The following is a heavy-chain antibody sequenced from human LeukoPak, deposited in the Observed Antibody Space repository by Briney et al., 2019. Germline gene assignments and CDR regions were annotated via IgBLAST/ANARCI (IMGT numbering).Heavy chain of an antibody. D-gene: IGHD3-9*01. CDR1: GGSFSGHY. Sequence: PSETLSLTCAVYGGSFSGHYWSWIRQPPGKGLEWIGDINHSGSSKYNATLKSRVTISVDTSKNQFSLKVNSVTAADTAVYYCARTPVLRFFDSKFDYHYMDVWSKGTTVTISS. CDR3: ARTPVLRFFDSKFDYHYMDV. V-gene: IGHV4-34*01. CDR2: INHSGSS. J-gene: IGHJ6*03.